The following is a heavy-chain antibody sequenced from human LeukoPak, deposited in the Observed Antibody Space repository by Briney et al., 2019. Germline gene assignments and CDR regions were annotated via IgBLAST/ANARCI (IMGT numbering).Heavy chain of an antibody. V-gene: IGHV4-38-2*01. Sequence: PSETLSLTCAVSGYSISSGYYWGWIPQPPGKGLEWNGSIYHSGSTYYNPSLKSRVTISVDTSKNQFSLKLSSVTAADTAVYYCARVKRISNWFDPWGQGTLVTVSP. CDR3: ARVKRISNWFDP. J-gene: IGHJ5*02. CDR2: IYHSGST. D-gene: IGHD2-15*01. CDR1: GYSISSGYY.